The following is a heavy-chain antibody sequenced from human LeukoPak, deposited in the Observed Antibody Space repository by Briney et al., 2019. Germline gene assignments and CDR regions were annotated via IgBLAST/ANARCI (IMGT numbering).Heavy chain of an antibody. Sequence: PGGSLRLSCAASGFTFSSYWMTWVRQVPGKGLEWVANIKQDGSENYYLDSVKGRFTISRDNAKNSLYLQMNSLRAEDTAVYYCARDSRSGWSTVNDCWGQGSLVTVSS. D-gene: IGHD6-19*01. CDR2: IKQDGSEN. V-gene: IGHV3-7*01. CDR1: GFTFSSYW. CDR3: ARDSRSGWSTVNDC. J-gene: IGHJ4*02.